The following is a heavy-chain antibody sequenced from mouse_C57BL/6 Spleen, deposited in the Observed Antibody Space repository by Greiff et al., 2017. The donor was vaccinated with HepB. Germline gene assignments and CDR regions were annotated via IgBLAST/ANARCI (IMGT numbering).Heavy chain of an antibody. V-gene: IGHV7-1*01. CDR2: SRNKANDYTT. CDR3: ARAFYAMDY. Sequence: EVQLVESGGGLVQSGRSLRLSCATSGFTFSDFYMEWVRQAPGKGLEWIAASRNKANDYTTEYSASVKGRFIVSRDTSQSILYLQMNALRAEDTAIYYCARAFYAMDYWGQGTSVTVSS. CDR1: GFTFSDFY. J-gene: IGHJ4*01.